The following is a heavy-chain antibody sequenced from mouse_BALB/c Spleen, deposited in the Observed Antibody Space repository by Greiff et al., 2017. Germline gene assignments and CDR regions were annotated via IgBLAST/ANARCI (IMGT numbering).Heavy chain of an antibody. CDR3: ARGGYDYFDY. Sequence: EVKLMESGGGLVKPGGSLKLSCAASGFTFSSYAMSWVRQSPEKRLEWVAEISSGGSYTYYPDTVTGRFTISRDNAKNTLYLEMSSLRSEDTAMYYCARGGYDYFDYWGQGTTLTVSS. J-gene: IGHJ2*01. D-gene: IGHD3-2*02. CDR1: GFTFSSYA. CDR2: ISSGGSYT. V-gene: IGHV5-9-4*01.